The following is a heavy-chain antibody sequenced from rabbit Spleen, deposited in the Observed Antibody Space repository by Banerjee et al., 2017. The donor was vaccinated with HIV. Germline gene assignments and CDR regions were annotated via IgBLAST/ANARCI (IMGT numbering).Heavy chain of an antibody. Sequence: QEQLKESGGDLVKPEGSLTLTCTASGFSFSYSYWIYWVRQAPGKGLEWIGTIYAGSTGTTDYATWAKGRFTISKTSSTTVTLQMTSLTAADTATHFCARNFDLWGPGTLVTVS. V-gene: IGHV1S45*01. J-gene: IGHJ4*01. CDR2: IYAGSTGTT. CDR3: ARNFDL. CDR1: GFSFSYSYW.